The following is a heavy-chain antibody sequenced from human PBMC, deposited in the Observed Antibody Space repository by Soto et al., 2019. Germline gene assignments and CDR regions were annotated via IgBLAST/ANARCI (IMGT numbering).Heavy chain of an antibody. J-gene: IGHJ5*02. D-gene: IGHD3-10*02. CDR2: IIPIMDTT. Sequence: SVKVSSKASGGAFTSHGISWVRHVPGQGLELMGGIIPIMDTTNYAPKFHGRVTISADASTDTAYMELSGLRYEDTAIYYCARVFGTNWFDPWGQGTPVTVS. V-gene: IGHV1-69*13. CDR3: ARVFGTNWFDP. CDR1: GGAFTSHG.